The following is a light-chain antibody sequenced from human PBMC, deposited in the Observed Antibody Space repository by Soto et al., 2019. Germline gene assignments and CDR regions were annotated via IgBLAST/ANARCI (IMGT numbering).Light chain of an antibody. CDR2: GAS. CDR3: QQYGSSPA. J-gene: IGKJ1*01. CDR1: QSVRSER. Sequence: EIVLPQSPGTLSLSPVSRATLSCRASQSVRSERLAWYQQKPGQAPRLLIYGASSRATGIPDRFSGSGSGTDFTLTISRLEPEDFAVYYCQQYGSSPAFGQGTKVDIK. V-gene: IGKV3-20*01.